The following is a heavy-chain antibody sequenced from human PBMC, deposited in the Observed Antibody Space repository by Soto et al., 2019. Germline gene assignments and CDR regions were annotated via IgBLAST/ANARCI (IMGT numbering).Heavy chain of an antibody. CDR3: ARCLYYDSSGYYPYYFDY. CDR2: IYYSGST. J-gene: IGHJ4*02. V-gene: IGHV4-39*01. CDR1: GGSISSSSYY. Sequence: SETLSLTCTVSGGSISSSSYYWGWIRQPPGKGLEWIGSIYYSGSTYYNPSLKSRVTISVDTSKNQFSLKLSSVTAADTAVYYCARCLYYDSSGYYPYYFDYWGQGNLVTVSS. D-gene: IGHD3-22*01.